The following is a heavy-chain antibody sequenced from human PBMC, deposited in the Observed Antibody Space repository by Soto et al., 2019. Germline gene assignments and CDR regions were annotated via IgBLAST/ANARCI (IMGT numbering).Heavy chain of an antibody. CDR3: ARDSYYYDSSGYFDD. Sequence: PGGSLRLSCAASGFTFSSYWMSWVRQAPGKGLEWVANIKQDGSEKYYVDSVKGRFTISRDNAKNSLYLQMNSLRAEDTAVYYCARDSYYYDSSGYFDDWGQGTLVTVSS. J-gene: IGHJ4*02. CDR2: IKQDGSEK. D-gene: IGHD3-22*01. V-gene: IGHV3-7*01. CDR1: GFTFSSYW.